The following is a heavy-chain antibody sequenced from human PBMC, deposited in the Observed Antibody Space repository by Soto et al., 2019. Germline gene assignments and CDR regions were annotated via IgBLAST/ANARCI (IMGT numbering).Heavy chain of an antibody. CDR1: GFTFSSYG. V-gene: IGHV3-30*18. Sequence: QVQLVESGGGVVQPGRSLRLSCAASGFTFSSYGMHWVRQAPGKGLEWVAVISYDGSNKYYADSVKGRFTISRDNSKNTLYLQMNSLRAEDTAVYYCAKVIGIAAAGTSLGYFDYLGQGTLVTVSS. CDR2: ISYDGSNK. D-gene: IGHD6-13*01. J-gene: IGHJ4*02. CDR3: AKVIGIAAAGTSLGYFDY.